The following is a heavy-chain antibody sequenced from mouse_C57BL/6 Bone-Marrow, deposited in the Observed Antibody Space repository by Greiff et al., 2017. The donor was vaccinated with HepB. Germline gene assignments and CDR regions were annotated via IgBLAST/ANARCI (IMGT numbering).Heavy chain of an antibody. CDR1: GYTFTDYN. Sequence: VQLQQSGPELVKPGASVKISCKASGYTFTDYNMDWVKQSHGKSLEWIGDINPNNGGTIYNQKFKGKATLTVDKSSSTAYMKLRSLTSEDAAVYYCALIATVGAYWGQGTLVTVAA. CDR3: ALIATVGAY. V-gene: IGHV1-18*01. D-gene: IGHD1-1*01. J-gene: IGHJ3*01. CDR2: INPNNGGT.